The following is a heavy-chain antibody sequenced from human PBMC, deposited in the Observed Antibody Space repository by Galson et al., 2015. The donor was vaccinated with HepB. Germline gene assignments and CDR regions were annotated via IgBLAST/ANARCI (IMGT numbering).Heavy chain of an antibody. D-gene: IGHD6-19*01. Sequence: PALVKPTQTLTLTCTFSGFSLSTSGVGVGWIRQPPGKALEWLALIYWNDDKRYSPSLKSRLTITKDTSKNQVVLTMTNMDPVDTATYYCAHRRGIAVAGSPFDYWGQGTLVTVSS. CDR3: AHRRGIAVAGSPFDY. J-gene: IGHJ4*02. CDR2: IYWNDDK. CDR1: GFSLSTSGVG. V-gene: IGHV2-5*01.